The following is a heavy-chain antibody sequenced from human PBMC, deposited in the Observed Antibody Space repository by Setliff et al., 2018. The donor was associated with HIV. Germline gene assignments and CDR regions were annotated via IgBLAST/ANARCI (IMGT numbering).Heavy chain of an antibody. J-gene: IGHJ6*02. D-gene: IGHD6-19*01. CDR2: ISPYNGHT. Sequence: ASVKVSCKASGYTFTSYYMHWVRQAPGHGLEWMGWISPYNGHTNYAQNFQGRVTMTTDTSTSRAYMELRSLRSDDTAAYFCARLGSGWSDSYYYAMDVWGQGTTVTVSS. V-gene: IGHV1-18*04. CDR1: GYTFTSYY. CDR3: ARLGSGWSDSYYYAMDV.